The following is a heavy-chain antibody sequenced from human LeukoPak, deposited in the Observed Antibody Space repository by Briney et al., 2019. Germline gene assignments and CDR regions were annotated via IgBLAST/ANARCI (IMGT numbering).Heavy chain of an antibody. CDR3: AKYGSGQLWLLGWYFDF. CDR2: ISHDGAST. D-gene: IGHD3-16*01. CDR1: GYTFYNYA. V-gene: IGHV3-23*01. J-gene: IGHJ2*01. Sequence: GGSLRLSCAASGYTFYNYAVTWVRQAPGKGLDWVSSISHDGASTHYADSVKGRFTISRDNSKHTVFLQMDSLRAEDTAVYFCAKYGSGQLWLLGWYFDFWGRGTLVSVSS.